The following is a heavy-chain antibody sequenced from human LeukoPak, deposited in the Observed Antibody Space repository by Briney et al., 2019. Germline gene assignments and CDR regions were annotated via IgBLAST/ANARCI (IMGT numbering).Heavy chain of an antibody. J-gene: IGHJ4*02. V-gene: IGHV1-69*05. D-gene: IGHD6-13*01. CDR3: ARPPPEYTSSWYQIEF. Sequence: VASVKVSCKASGGTFSNYPFTWVRQAPGQGLEWVGGIIPMFAATDYAQKFQGRVTITTVESTNTAYMELSSLTSEDTAVYYCARPPPEYTSSWYQIEFWGQGTLVTVSS. CDR2: IIPMFAAT. CDR1: GGTFSNYP.